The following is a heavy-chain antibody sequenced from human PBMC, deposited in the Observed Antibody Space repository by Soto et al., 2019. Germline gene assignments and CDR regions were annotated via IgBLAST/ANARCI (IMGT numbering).Heavy chain of an antibody. CDR3: AGALENPYFYYGLNV. V-gene: IGHV3-30*03. CDR1: GFSFNRHW. Sequence: GGSLRLSCATTGFSFNRHWMSWVRLAPGKGLEWVAATTYDGGIKHYVDSVKGRFTISRDNSKNTLYLQMNSLRVEDTATYYCAGALENPYFYYGLNVWGQGTTVTVSS. J-gene: IGHJ6*02. D-gene: IGHD1-1*01. CDR2: TTYDGGIK.